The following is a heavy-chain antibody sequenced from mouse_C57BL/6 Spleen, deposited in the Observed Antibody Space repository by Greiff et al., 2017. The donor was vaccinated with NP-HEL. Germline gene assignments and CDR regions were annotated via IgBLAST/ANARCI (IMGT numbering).Heavy chain of an antibody. CDR2: ISSGSSTI. J-gene: IGHJ2*01. CDR1: GFTFSDYG. Sequence: EVKVVESGGGLVKPGGSLKLSCAASGFTFSDYGMHWVRQAPEKGLEWVAYISSGSSTIYYADTVKGRFTISRDNAKNTLFLQMTSLRSEDTAMYYCARPAYYGNYFDYWGQGTTLTVSS. V-gene: IGHV5-17*01. D-gene: IGHD2-10*01. CDR3: ARPAYYGNYFDY.